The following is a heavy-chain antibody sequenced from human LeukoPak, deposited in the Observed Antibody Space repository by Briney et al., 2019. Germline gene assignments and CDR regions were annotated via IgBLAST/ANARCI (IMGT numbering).Heavy chain of an antibody. CDR2: ISSSGSTI. J-gene: IGHJ6*04. Sequence: GGSLRLSCVASGFSFSNYGMHWVRQAPGKGLEWVSYISSSGSTIYYADSVKGRFTISRDNAKNSLYLQMNSLRAEDTAVYYCAELGITMIGGVWGKGTTVAISS. V-gene: IGHV3-48*04. D-gene: IGHD3-10*02. CDR1: GFSFSNYG. CDR3: AELGITMIGGV.